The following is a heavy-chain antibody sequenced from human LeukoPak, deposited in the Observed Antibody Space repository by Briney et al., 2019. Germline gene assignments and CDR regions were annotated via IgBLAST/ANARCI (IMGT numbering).Heavy chain of an antibody. J-gene: IGHJ4*02. V-gene: IGHV4-59*01. CDR3: ARMSYTTSRDY. CDR2: IYYTGST. CDR1: GGSISSYY. Sequence: SETLSLTCTVSGGSISSYYWSWIRQPPGKGLEWIGYIYYTGSTNYNPSLRSRVTISVDTSKNQFSLRLSSVTAADTAVYYCARMSYTTSRDYWGQGTLVTVSS. D-gene: IGHD6-13*01.